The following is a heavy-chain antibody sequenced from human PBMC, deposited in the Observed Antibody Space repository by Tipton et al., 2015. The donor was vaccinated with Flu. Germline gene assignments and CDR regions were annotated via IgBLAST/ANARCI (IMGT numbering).Heavy chain of an antibody. CDR2: IYYSGST. CDR3: ARLESWYPYY. CDR1: GGSISSYY. J-gene: IGHJ4*02. Sequence: TLSLTCTVSGGSISSYYWSRIRQPPGKGLEWIGYIYYSGSTNYNPSLKSRVTISVDTSKNQSSLKLSSVTAADTAVYYCARLESWYPYYWGQGTLVTVSS. D-gene: IGHD1-14*01. V-gene: IGHV4-59*01.